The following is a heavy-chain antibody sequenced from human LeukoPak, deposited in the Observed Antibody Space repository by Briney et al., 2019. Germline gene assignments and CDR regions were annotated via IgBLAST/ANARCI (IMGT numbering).Heavy chain of an antibody. Sequence: GGTLRLSCAASGFTFTNHGMSWVRQAPGKGLEWVSVIYSGGYTYYADSVKGRFTISRDNSKNTLYLQMNSLRVEDTAVYCCARDKNSYLIWGQGTLVTVSS. D-gene: IGHD5-18*01. CDR2: IYSGGYT. V-gene: IGHV3-53*01. J-gene: IGHJ4*02. CDR1: GFTFTNHG. CDR3: ARDKNSYLI.